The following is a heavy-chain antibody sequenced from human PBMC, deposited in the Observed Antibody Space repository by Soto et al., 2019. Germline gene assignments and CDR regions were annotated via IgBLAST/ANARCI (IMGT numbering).Heavy chain of an antibody. CDR2: IKSKTDGGTT. V-gene: IGHV3-15*02. J-gene: IGHJ4*02. CDR1: GFTFSNAW. D-gene: IGHD1-20*01. Sequence: EVQLVESGGALVKPGGSLRLSCAASGFTFSNAWMSWVRQAPRKGLEWVGRIKSKTDGGTTDYAAAVEGRFTISREDSKNTVYLQMDSLKTEDTAVYYCATKRTGITTIGPGYWGQGTLVTVSS. CDR3: ATKRTGITTIGPGY.